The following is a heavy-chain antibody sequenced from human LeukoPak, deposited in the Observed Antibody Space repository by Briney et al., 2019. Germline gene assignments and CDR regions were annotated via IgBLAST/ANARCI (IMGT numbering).Heavy chain of an antibody. CDR2: ISWDGGST. V-gene: IGHV3-43*01. D-gene: IGHD3-3*01. CDR3: AKDIGTIFGVVIDAFDI. CDR1: GFTFDDYT. J-gene: IGHJ3*02. Sequence: GGSLRLSCAASGFTFDDYTMHWVRQAPGKGLEWVSLISWDGGSTCYADSVKGRFTISRDNSKNSLYLQMNSLRTEDTALYYCAKDIGTIFGVVIDAFDIWGQGTMVTVSS.